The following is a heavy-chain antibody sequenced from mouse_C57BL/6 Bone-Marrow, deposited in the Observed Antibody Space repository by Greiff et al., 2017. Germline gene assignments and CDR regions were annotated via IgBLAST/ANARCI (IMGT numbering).Heavy chain of an antibody. CDR3: ARSGPLGRSCDY. Sequence: QVQLQQPGAELVKPGASVKMSCKASGYTFTSYWITWVQQRPGQGLEWIGDIYPTSGRTNYNEKFKSKAILTVDTSSNTAYMQLSSLTSEDSAVFDCARSGPLGRSCDYWGQGTTLTVSA. V-gene: IGHV1-55*01. J-gene: IGHJ2*01. CDR2: IYPTSGRT. D-gene: IGHD4-1*01. CDR1: GYTFTSYW.